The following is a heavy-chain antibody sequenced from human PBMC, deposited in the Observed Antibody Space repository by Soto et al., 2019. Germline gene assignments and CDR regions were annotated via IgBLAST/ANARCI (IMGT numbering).Heavy chain of an antibody. V-gene: IGHV3-9*01. CDR3: AKPQKSNSYAGTFDY. D-gene: IGHD3-10*01. CDR2: ISWNSGSI. J-gene: IGHJ4*02. Sequence: GGSLRLSCAASGFTFDDYAMHWVRQAPGKGLEWVSGISWNSGSIGYADSVKGRFTISRDNAKNSLYLQMNSLRAEDTALYYCAKPQKSNSYAGTFDYWGQGTLVTVSS. CDR1: GFTFDDYA.